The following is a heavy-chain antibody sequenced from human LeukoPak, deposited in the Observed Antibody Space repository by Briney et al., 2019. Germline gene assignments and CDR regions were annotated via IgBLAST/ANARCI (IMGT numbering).Heavy chain of an antibody. CDR2: IYTSGST. Sequence: SETLSLTCTVSGGSISSYYWSWIRQPAGKGLEWIGRIYTSGSTNYNPSLKSRVTMSVDTSKDQFSLKLSSVTAADTAVYYCARVLSTQNYYDFWSGYNGWFDPWGQGTLVTVSS. CDR1: GGSISSYY. J-gene: IGHJ5*02. CDR3: ARVLSTQNYYDFWSGYNGWFDP. D-gene: IGHD3-3*01. V-gene: IGHV4-4*07.